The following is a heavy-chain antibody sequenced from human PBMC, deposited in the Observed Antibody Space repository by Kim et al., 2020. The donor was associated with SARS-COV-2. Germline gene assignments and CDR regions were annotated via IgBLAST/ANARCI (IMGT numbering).Heavy chain of an antibody. CDR3: AKGTPPRYSSSSRFYHWFDP. CDR2: IWYDGSNK. Sequence: GGSLRLSCAASGFTFSSYGMHWVRQAPGKGLEWVAVIWYDGSNKYYADSVKGRFTISRDNSKNTLYLQMNSLRAEDTAVYYCAKGTPPRYSSSSRFYHWFDPWGQGTLVTVSS. J-gene: IGHJ5*02. CDR1: GFTFSSYG. V-gene: IGHV3-33*06. D-gene: IGHD6-13*01.